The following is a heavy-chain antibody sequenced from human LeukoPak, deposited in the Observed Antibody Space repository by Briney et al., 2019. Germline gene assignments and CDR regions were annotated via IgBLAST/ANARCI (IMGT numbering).Heavy chain of an antibody. Sequence: PGGSLRLSCAASGFTFSSYSVNWVRQAPGKGLEWVSSISSSSSYIYYADSVKGRFTISRDNAKNSLYLQMNSLRAEDTAVYYCARRLRRENWFDPWGQGTLVTVSS. D-gene: IGHD4-17*01. CDR1: GFTFSSYS. CDR3: ARRLRRENWFDP. V-gene: IGHV3-21*01. J-gene: IGHJ5*02. CDR2: ISSSSSYI.